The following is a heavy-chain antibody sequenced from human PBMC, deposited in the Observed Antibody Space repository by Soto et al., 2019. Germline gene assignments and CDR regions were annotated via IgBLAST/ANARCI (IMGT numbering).Heavy chain of an antibody. J-gene: IGHJ4*02. D-gene: IGHD3-3*01. CDR1: GYTFSSHA. Sequence: ASVKVSCKASGYTFSSHAMHWVRQAPGQRLEWMGWINAGNGNTNYSQNFQGRVAITRDTSASTAYMELRSLRSEDTAVYYCARDGACITVFGVVYYFDYWGQGTLVTVSS. V-gene: IGHV1-3*01. CDR2: INAGNGNT. CDR3: ARDGACITVFGVVYYFDY.